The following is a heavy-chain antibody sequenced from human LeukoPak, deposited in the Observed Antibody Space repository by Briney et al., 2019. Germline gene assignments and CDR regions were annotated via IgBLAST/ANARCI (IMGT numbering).Heavy chain of an antibody. J-gene: IGHJ1*01. CDR3: AKDLPNPGTSRHFQY. V-gene: IGHV3-23*01. CDR1: GFTFTSYA. D-gene: IGHD2-8*01. Sequence: PGGSLRLSCAASGFTFTSYALSWVRQAPGKGLEWVSSISGSGGSTYYADSVKGRFTISRDNSKNTLYLQMNSLRAEDTAVYYCAKDLPNPGTSRHFQYWGRGTLVTVSS. CDR2: ISGSGGST.